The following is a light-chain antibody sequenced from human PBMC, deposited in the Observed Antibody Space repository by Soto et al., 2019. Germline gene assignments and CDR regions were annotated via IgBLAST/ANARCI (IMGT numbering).Light chain of an antibody. CDR1: QNINTW. CDR2: KAS. CDR3: QQYDAYPLA. J-gene: IGKJ4*01. V-gene: IGKV1-5*03. Sequence: DIQMTQSPSTLSASVGDRVTITCRASQNINTWLAWYQQKPGKAPNLLIYKASSLESGVPSRFSGSGSGTEFTLTISSLQPDDFATYYYQQYDAYPLAFGGGTKVEIK.